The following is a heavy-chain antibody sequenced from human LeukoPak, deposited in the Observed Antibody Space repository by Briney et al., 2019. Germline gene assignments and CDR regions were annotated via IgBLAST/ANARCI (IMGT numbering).Heavy chain of an antibody. V-gene: IGHV1-46*01. Sequence: GASVKVSCKASGYTFTSYYMHWVRQAPGQGLEWMGLINPTGGSTGYAQKFQGRVTMTRDMSTSTDYMELSSLRSDDTAVYYCARDPPVEDAFDIWGQGTMVTASS. CDR2: INPTGGST. J-gene: IGHJ3*02. CDR3: ARDPPVEDAFDI. D-gene: IGHD6-19*01. CDR1: GYTFTSYY.